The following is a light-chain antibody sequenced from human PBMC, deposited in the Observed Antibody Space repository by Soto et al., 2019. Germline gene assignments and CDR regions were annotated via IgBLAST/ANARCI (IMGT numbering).Light chain of an antibody. CDR3: QSYDRSLSGWV. CDR1: SSNIGANFD. CDR2: GNT. V-gene: IGLV1-40*01. J-gene: IGLJ3*02. Sequence: QSVLTQPPSVSGAPGQRVTISCTGSSSNIGANFDVHWYHQLPGTAPKLLIYGNTNRPSGVPHRFSGSKSGDSASLAITGLQAEDEADYYCQSYDRSLSGWVFGGGTKLTVL.